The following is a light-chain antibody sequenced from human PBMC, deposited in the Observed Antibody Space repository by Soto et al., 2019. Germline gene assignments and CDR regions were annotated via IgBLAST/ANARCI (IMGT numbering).Light chain of an antibody. CDR3: QQRSDWLT. Sequence: EIVLTQSPATLSLSPGERATLSCRASQSVSTYLAWYQQKPGQVPRLLIYDASKRAPGTPARFSGSGSGTDFTLPISSLEREDFAIYYCQQRSDWLTFGGGTKVDIK. CDR1: QSVSTY. V-gene: IGKV3-11*01. J-gene: IGKJ4*01. CDR2: DAS.